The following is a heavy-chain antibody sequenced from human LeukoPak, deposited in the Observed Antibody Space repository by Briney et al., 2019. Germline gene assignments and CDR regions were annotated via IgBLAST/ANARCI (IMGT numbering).Heavy chain of an antibody. Sequence: GGSLRLSCTASGFTLSSFAMSWVRQAPGKGLEWVSAIVGSGASTYYADSVKGRFTISRDNSKNTLHLQMNSLRAEDTAIYHCAKVRVVGDYNWFFDLWGRGTLVTVSS. D-gene: IGHD4-17*01. CDR2: IVGSGAST. J-gene: IGHJ2*01. V-gene: IGHV3-23*01. CDR1: GFTLSSFA. CDR3: AKVRVVGDYNWFFDL.